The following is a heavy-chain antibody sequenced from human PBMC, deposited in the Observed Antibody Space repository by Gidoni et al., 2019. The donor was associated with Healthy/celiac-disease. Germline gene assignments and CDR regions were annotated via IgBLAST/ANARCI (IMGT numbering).Heavy chain of an antibody. CDR1: GGTFSNAW. J-gene: IGHJ4*02. CDR2: IQSKTDGGPT. V-gene: IGHV3-15*01. CDR3: PTDGYSGSYPPDY. Sequence: EVQLVESGGGWEKPGGSRRLAGEASGGTFSNAWMSWVRQAPGKGLEWFVRIQSKTDGGPTDYAAPVKCRFTISRDDSTHTLYLQMNSLKTEDTAVYYCPTDGYSGSYPPDYWGQGTLVTVSS. D-gene: IGHD1-26*01.